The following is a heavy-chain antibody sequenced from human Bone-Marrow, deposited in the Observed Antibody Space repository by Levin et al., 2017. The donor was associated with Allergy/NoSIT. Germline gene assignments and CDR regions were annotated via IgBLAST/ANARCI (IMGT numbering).Heavy chain of an antibody. CDR1: GFTFSNYA. V-gene: IGHV3-23*01. Sequence: QRGESLKISCAASGFTFSNYAMNWVRQAPGKGLEWVSVISGSDGRTFYADSVKGRFTISRDNSKNTMYLQMNNLRAEDTAIYYCAKGSLPATIMIHFDSWGQGTLVTVSS. CDR3: AKGSLPATIMIHFDS. D-gene: IGHD3-16*01. CDR2: ISGSDGRT. J-gene: IGHJ4*02.